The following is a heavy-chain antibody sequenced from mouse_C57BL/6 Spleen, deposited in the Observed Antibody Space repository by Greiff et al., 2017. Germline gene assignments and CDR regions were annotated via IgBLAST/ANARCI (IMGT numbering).Heavy chain of an antibody. Sequence: QVQLQQPGAELVRPGSSVKLSCKASGYTFTSYWMDWVKQRPGQGLEWIGNIYPSDSETHYNQKFKDKATLTVDKSSSTAYMQLSSLTSEDSAVYYCARGNWDGTDWGQGTLVTVSA. CDR3: ARGNWDGTD. D-gene: IGHD4-1*01. CDR2: IYPSDSET. J-gene: IGHJ3*01. V-gene: IGHV1-61*01. CDR1: GYTFTSYW.